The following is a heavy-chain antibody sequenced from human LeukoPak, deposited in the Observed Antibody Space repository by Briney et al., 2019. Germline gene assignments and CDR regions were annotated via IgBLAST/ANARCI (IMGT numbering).Heavy chain of an antibody. D-gene: IGHD3-22*01. Sequence: GGSLRLSCEASGFTFSSYTMNWVRQAPGKGLEWVSSISSSSIYIYYADSVKGRFTISRDNAKNSLYLQMNSLRAEDTAVYYCARDSSGYYRYYYYMDVWGKGTTVTVSS. CDR2: ISSSSIYI. V-gene: IGHV3-21*01. CDR3: ARDSSGYYRYYYYMDV. CDR1: GFTFSSYT. J-gene: IGHJ6*03.